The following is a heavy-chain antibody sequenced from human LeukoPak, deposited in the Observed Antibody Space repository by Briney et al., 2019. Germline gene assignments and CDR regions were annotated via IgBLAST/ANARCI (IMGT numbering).Heavy chain of an antibody. J-gene: IGHJ4*02. D-gene: IGHD1-1*01. Sequence: GGSLRLSCAVPGFTFSNYDMNWVRQAPGKGLEWVSSISSGSSYIYYTDSVKGRFTISRDNAKNSLYLQMNSLRAEDTAVYYCARSDQLNFDYWGQGILVTVSS. V-gene: IGHV3-21*01. CDR3: ARSDQLNFDY. CDR2: ISSGSSYI. CDR1: GFTFSNYD.